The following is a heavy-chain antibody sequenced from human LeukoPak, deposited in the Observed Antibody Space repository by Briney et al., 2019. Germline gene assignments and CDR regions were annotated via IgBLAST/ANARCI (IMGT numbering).Heavy chain of an antibody. D-gene: IGHD1-14*01. CDR1: GFTVSSNY. CDR3: ARDSAEYYGMDV. CDR2: IYSGGST. Sequence: GGSVRLSCAASGFTVSSNYMSWVRQAPGKGLEWVSVIYSGGSTYYADSVKGRFTISRDNSKNTLYLQMNSLRAEDTAVYYCARDSAEYYGMDVWGKGTTVTVSS. J-gene: IGHJ6*04. V-gene: IGHV3-53*01.